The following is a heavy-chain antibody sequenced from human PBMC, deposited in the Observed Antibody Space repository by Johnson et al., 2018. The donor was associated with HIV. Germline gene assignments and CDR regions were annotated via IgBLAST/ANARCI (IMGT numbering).Heavy chain of an antibody. D-gene: IGHD1-1*01. CDR3: AREGTLGAFDI. J-gene: IGHJ3*02. V-gene: IGHV3-30-3*01. CDR2: ISYDGSNK. CDR1: GFTFSSYA. Sequence: QMLLVESGGGVVQPGRSLRLSCAASGFTFSSYAMHWVRQAPGKGLEWVAVISYDGSNKYYADSVKGRFTISRDNSNNTLYLQMNSLRAEDTAVYYCAREGTLGAFDIWGQGTMVTVSS.